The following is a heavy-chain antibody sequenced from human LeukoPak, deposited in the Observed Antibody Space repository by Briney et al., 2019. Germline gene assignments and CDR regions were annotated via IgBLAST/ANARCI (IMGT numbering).Heavy chain of an antibody. CDR3: AKGSGNYYDSSGYRYYFDY. CDR2: ISSSSSYI. CDR1: GFTFSSYS. Sequence: GGSLRLSCAASGFTFSSYSMNWVRQAPGKGLEWVSSISSSSSYIYYADSVKGRFTISRDNSKNTLYLQMNSLRAEDTAVYYCAKGSGNYYDSSGYRYYFDYWGQGTLVTVSS. D-gene: IGHD3-22*01. J-gene: IGHJ4*02. V-gene: IGHV3-21*04.